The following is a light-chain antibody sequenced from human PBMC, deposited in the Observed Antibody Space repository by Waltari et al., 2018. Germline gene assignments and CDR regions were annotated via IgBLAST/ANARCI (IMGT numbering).Light chain of an antibody. Sequence: DIVMTQSPDSLAVSLGERATINCKSSQNVLYSSNNKNYLAWYQQKPGQPPKLLIYWASTRESGVPDRFSGSGYGTDFTLTISSLQAEDVAVYYCQQYYGTPPTFGQGTKVEIK. V-gene: IGKV4-1*01. J-gene: IGKJ1*01. CDR2: WAS. CDR1: QNVLYSSNNKNY. CDR3: QQYYGTPPT.